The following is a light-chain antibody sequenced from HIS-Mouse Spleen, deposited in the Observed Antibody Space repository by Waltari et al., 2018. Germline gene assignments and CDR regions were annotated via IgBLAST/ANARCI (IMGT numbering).Light chain of an antibody. V-gene: IGLV3-19*01. CDR1: RLRSYY. CDR2: GKN. Sequence: SSELTQDPAVSVALGQTVSITCQGDRLRSYYASWYQQKPGQAPVLVIYGKNNPPSGIPDRFSGSSSGNTASLTITGAQAEDEADYYCNSRDSSGNHWVFGGGTKLTVL. CDR3: NSRDSSGNHWV. J-gene: IGLJ3*02.